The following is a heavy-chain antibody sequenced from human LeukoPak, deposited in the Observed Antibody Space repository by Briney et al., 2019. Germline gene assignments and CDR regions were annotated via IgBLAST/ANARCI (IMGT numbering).Heavy chain of an antibody. D-gene: IGHD5-12*01. J-gene: IGHJ4*02. V-gene: IGHV4-39*01. Sequence: SETLSLTCTVSGGSVSSSSYYWGWIRQPPGKGLEWIGSIYYSGKTYYSPSLKSRVTISVDTSKNQFSLKLSSVTAADRAVYYCARHRTDTFIVTTTNYFDYWGQGTLLTVSS. CDR3: ARHRTDTFIVTTTNYFDY. CDR2: IYYSGKT. CDR1: GGSVSSSSYY.